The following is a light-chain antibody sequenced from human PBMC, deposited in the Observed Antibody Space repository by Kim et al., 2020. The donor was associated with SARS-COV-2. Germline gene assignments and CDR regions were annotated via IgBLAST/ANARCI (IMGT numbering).Light chain of an antibody. CDR3: QQRRNWPLT. Sequence: EIVLTQSPATLSLSPGERATLSCRASQNVNSYLAWYQQKPGQAPRLLIYDASNRATGIPARFSGSGSGTDFTLTISSLEPEDFAVYYCQQRRNWPLTFGGGTKVDIK. J-gene: IGKJ4*01. CDR2: DAS. CDR1: QNVNSY. V-gene: IGKV3-11*01.